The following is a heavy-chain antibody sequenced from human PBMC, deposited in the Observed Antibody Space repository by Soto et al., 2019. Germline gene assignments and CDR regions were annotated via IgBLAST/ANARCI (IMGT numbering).Heavy chain of an antibody. J-gene: IGHJ4*02. D-gene: IGHD3-22*01. CDR1: GGSVNTAPYH. CDR2: IYYTGST. V-gene: IGHV4-61*01. CDR3: ARDHHSYYDTSGYYPYFDF. Sequence: PSETLSLTCTVSGGSVNTAPYHWSWIRQSPGNGLEWIGNIYYTGSTNYNPSFESRVAISLDTSNNQFSLRLTSLTAADTAVYFCARDHHSYYDTSGYYPYFDFWGQGTLVTVSS.